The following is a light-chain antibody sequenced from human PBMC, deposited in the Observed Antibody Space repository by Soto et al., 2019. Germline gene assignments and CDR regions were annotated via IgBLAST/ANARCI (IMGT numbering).Light chain of an antibody. CDR2: DVS. V-gene: IGLV2-14*03. Sequence: QSVLTQPASVSGSPGQSITISCTGTSSDIGGYNYVSWYQHHPGKAPKLMIYDVSNRPSGVSNRFSGSKSGNTASLTISGLQPEGEADYYCCSYTTSNTRQIVFGTGTKAPS. CDR1: SSDIGGYNY. CDR3: CSYTTSNTRQIV. J-gene: IGLJ1*01.